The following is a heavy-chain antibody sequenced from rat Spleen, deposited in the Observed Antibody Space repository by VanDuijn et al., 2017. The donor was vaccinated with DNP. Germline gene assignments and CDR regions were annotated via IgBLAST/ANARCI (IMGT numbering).Heavy chain of an antibody. CDR1: GFTFSYYG. J-gene: IGHJ2*01. V-gene: IGHV5S14*01. CDR2: ISTGSGNT. Sequence: EVQLVESGGGLVQPGRSLKLSCAASGFTFSYYGMAWVRQTPMKGLEWVASISTGSGNTYYRDSVKGRFTISRDNAKNTQYLQMDSLRSEDTATYYCARATHTTGIPVYFDYWGQGVMVTVSS. CDR3: ARATHTTGIPVYFDY. D-gene: IGHD1-7*01.